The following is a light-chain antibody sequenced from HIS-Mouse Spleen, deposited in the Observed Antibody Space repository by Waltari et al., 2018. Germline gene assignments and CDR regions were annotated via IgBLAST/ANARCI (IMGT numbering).Light chain of an antibody. J-gene: IGKJ1*01. Sequence: VLTQPPSVSVAPGERATLSCRASQSVSSNLAWYQQKPGQAPRLLIYGASTRATGIPARFSGSGSGTEFTLTISSMQSEDFAVYYCQQYNNWPPWTFGQGTKVEIK. V-gene: IGKV3-15*01. CDR1: QSVSSN. CDR2: GAS. CDR3: QQYNNWPPWT.